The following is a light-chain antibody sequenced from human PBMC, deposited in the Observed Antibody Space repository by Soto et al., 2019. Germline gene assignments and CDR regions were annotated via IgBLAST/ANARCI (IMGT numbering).Light chain of an antibody. CDR3: QHDYGYSEA. Sequence: DIQLTQSRSTLSASVGDRVTVPCRASQSISIWLAGDQQKPAKAPELLINRASTLKRGCPSRFSGSGSGTEFTLTISSLQPDDLSTLYCQHDYGYSEAVGQGTKVDI. V-gene: IGKV1-5*03. CDR2: RAS. CDR1: QSISIW. J-gene: IGKJ1*01.